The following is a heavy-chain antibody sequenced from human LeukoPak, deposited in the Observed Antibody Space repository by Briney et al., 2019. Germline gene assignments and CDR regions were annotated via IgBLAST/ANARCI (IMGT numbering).Heavy chain of an antibody. Sequence: SETLSLTCTVSGGSISSNYWSWIWQRPAPGLDLIGHIYYSGSTNYYPSLKSRVTISVDTTKIQFSLKLSYVTAADTAVYYCAADSGYYGSGSQSGYYYYYGMDVWGQGTTVTVSS. CDR3: AADSGYYGSGSQSGYYYYYGMDV. D-gene: IGHD3-10*01. CDR1: GGSISSNY. V-gene: IGHV4-59*08. CDR2: IYYSGST. J-gene: IGHJ6*02.